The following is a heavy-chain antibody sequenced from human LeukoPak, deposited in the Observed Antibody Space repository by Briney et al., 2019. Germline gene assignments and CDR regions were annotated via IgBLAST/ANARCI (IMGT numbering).Heavy chain of an antibody. CDR3: ARDGGVIPSNWFDP. Sequence: GGSLRLSCAASGFTFSSYSMNWVRQAPGKGLEWVSSISSSSSYIYYADSVKGRFTISRDNAKNSLYLQMNSLRAEDTAVNYCARDGGVIPSNWFDPWGQGTLVTVSS. D-gene: IGHD3-16*01. J-gene: IGHJ5*02. CDR2: ISSSSSYI. CDR1: GFTFSSYS. V-gene: IGHV3-21*01.